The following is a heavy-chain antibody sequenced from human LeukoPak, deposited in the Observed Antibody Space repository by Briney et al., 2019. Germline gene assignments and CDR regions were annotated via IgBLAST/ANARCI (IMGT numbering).Heavy chain of an antibody. D-gene: IGHD6-19*01. J-gene: IGHJ4*02. Sequence: TGGSLRLSCAASGFTFSSYSMNWVRQAPGKGLEWVSSISSSSSYIYYADSVKGRFTISRDNAKNSLYLQMNSLRAEDTAVYYCARDGLYSSGWQRNFDYWGQGTLVTVSS. CDR2: ISSSSSYI. CDR3: ARDGLYSSGWQRNFDY. V-gene: IGHV3-21*01. CDR1: GFTFSSYS.